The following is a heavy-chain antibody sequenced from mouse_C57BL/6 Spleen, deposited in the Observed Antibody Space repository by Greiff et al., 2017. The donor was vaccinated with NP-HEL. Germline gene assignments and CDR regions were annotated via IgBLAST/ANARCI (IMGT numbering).Heavy chain of an antibody. D-gene: IGHD1-1*01. V-gene: IGHV5-9-1*02. Sequence: EVMLVESGEGLVKPGGSLKLSCAASGFTFSSYAMSWVRQTPEKRLSWVAYISSGGDYIYYADTVKGRFTISRDNARNTLYLQMSSLKSEDTAMYYCTREDSSYVHYAMDYWGQGTSVTVSS. CDR3: TREDSSYVHYAMDY. CDR2: ISSGGDYI. CDR1: GFTFSSYA. J-gene: IGHJ4*01.